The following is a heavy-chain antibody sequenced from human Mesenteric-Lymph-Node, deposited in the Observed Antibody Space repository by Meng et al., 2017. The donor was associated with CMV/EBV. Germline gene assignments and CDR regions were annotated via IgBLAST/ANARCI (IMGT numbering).Heavy chain of an antibody. CDR2: ISYDGSNE. D-gene: IGHD6-13*01. Sequence: GGSLRLSCAASGFTFSSYAMSWVRQTPGKGLEWVAVISYDGSNEYYADSVKGRFTISRDNSNNTLYLQMNSLRAEDTAVYYCAKDLQAAAGTRDYWGQGTLVTVSS. V-gene: IGHV3-30-3*01. CDR3: AKDLQAAAGTRDY. J-gene: IGHJ4*02. CDR1: GFTFSSYA.